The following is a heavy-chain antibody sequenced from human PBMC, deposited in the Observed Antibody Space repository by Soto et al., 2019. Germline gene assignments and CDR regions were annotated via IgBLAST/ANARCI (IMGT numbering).Heavy chain of an antibody. Sequence: QVQLQESGPGLVKPSETLSLTCTVSGGSISSYYWSWIRQPPGKGLEWIGYIYYSGSTNYNPSLKSRVTISVDTSKNQFSLKLSSVTAADTAVYYCARVSPTYGMDVWGQGTTVTVSS. CDR3: ARVSPTYGMDV. CDR2: IYYSGST. CDR1: GGSISSYY. V-gene: IGHV4-59*01. J-gene: IGHJ6*02.